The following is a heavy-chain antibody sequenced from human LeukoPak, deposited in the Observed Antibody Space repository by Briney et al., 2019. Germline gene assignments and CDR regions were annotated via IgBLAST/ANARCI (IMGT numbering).Heavy chain of an antibody. CDR1: GFTFSSYA. CDR3: AKDMRLVGYCSSTSCYTEAFDI. Sequence: GGSLRLSCAASGFTFSSYAMSWVRQAPGKGLEWVSSISAGDGNTYYADSVKGRFIISRDNSKNTLYLQMNSLRAEDTAVYYCAKDMRLVGYCSSTSCYTEAFDIWGQGTMVTVSS. J-gene: IGHJ3*02. V-gene: IGHV3-23*01. D-gene: IGHD2-2*02. CDR2: ISAGDGNT.